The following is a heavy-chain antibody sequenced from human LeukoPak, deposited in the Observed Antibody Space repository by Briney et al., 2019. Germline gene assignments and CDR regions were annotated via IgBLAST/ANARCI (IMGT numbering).Heavy chain of an antibody. CDR1: GGFFSGYY. CDR2: INHSGST. CDR3: ARRGSVAARPSRFDY. J-gene: IGHJ4*02. V-gene: IGHV4-34*01. D-gene: IGHD6-6*01. Sequence: SETLSLTCAVYGGFFSGYYWSWIRQPPGKGLEWIGEINHSGSTNYNPSLKSRVTISVDTSKNQFSLKLSSVTAADTAVYYRARRGSVAARPSRFDYWGQGTLVTVSS.